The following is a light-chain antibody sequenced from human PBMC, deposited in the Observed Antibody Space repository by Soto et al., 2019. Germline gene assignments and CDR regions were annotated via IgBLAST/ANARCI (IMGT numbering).Light chain of an antibody. Sequence: AIQSTPSSSSRSVSVGDRVAMTCRASQGISSALAWYQQKPGKAPKLLINAASTLRSGVPSRFSGGGSGTDFTLTIDSLQPEDFATYYCQQSYNSPFNFGPGTKVDIK. V-gene: IGKV1D-13*01. J-gene: IGKJ3*01. CDR1: QGISSA. CDR2: AAS. CDR3: QQSYNSPFN.